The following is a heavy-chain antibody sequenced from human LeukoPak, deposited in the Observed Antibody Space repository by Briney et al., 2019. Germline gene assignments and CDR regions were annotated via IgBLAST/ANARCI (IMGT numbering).Heavy chain of an antibody. CDR3: ARGKESIDLSDRSAYYRLLFPYYFDS. CDR2: INHSGST. J-gene: IGHJ4*02. CDR1: GGSFSGYY. D-gene: IGHD3-22*01. V-gene: IGHV4-34*01. Sequence: SETLSLTCAVYGGSFSGYYWSWIRQPPGKGLEWIGEINHSGSTNYNPSLKSRVTISVDTSKNQFSLKLSSVTAADTAVYYCARGKESIDLSDRSAYYRLLFPYYFDSWGQGILVAVSS.